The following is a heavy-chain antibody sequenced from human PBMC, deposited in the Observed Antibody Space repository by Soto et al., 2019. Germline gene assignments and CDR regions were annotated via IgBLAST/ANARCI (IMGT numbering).Heavy chain of an antibody. CDR3: ARDSSGSYPTFDY. Sequence: SETLSLTCTVSGGSISSGGYYWSWIRQHPGKGLEWIGYIYYSGSTYYNPSLKSRVTISVDTSKNQFSLKLSSATAADTAVYYCARDSSGSYPTFDYWGQGTLVTVSS. V-gene: IGHV4-31*03. D-gene: IGHD1-26*01. J-gene: IGHJ4*02. CDR2: IYYSGST. CDR1: GGSISSGGYY.